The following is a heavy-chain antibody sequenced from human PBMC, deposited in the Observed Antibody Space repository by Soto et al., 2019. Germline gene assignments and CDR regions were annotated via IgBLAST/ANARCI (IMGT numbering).Heavy chain of an antibody. Sequence: QITLKESGPTLVKPTQTLTLTCTCSGFSLSTSGVGVGWIRQPPGKALKCLALIYWDDDKRYSPSLKSRLTITKDTSKNQVVLTRASRGHVYTATYFCARRLCDRSCHWDVGYFEYCGRGTLVTVSS. CDR2: IYWDDDK. D-gene: IGHD3-22*01. CDR3: ARRLCDRSCHWDVGYFEY. V-gene: IGHV2-5*02. J-gene: IGHJ4*02. CDR1: GFSLSTSGVG.